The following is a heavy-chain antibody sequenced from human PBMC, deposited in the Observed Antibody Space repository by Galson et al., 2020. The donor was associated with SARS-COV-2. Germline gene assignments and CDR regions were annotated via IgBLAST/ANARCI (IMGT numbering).Heavy chain of an antibody. Sequence: SEPLSLTCTVSGGSISTTSYFWGWIRQPPRKCLEWIGPLYYSGPTYYNPSLRSRVTISVATSTNQLSLKLTSVPASDTAVYYCARRGGPVTTQHFALWVRGTLVTVSS. CDR3: ARRGGPVTTQHFAL. CDR1: GGSISTTSYF. V-gene: IGHV4-39*01. J-gene: IGHJ2*01. D-gene: IGHD4-17*01. CDR2: LYYSGPT.